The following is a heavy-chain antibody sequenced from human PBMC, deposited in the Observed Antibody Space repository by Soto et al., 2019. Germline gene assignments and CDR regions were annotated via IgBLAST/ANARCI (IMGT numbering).Heavy chain of an antibody. CDR1: GYTFTGHY. D-gene: IGHD5-12*01. CDR3: GRGRSGQIVVFY. V-gene: IGHV1-2*02. J-gene: IGHJ4*02. Sequence: ASVKVSCKASGYTFTGHYIHWVRQAPEQGPEWMGEIGPESGATRYAQKFQGRVTMTRDMSITTVYMELNNLSPDDTAVYYCGRGRSGQIVVFYWGQGTPAPVSS. CDR2: IGPESGAT.